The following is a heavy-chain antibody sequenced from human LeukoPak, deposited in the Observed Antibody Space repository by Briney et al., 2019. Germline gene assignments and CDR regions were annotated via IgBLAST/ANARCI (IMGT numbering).Heavy chain of an antibody. V-gene: IGHV3-11*04. CDR3: ARPVGYYYYMDV. Sequence: PVGSLRLSCAASGFTFSDYYMCWIRPAPGEGLEWVSYISSSGSTIYYENPVKGRFTISKDNARTSRYLKMTTLRAEAPAVFYLARPVGYYYYMDVWGKGTTVTVSS. CDR2: ISSSGSTI. D-gene: IGHD1-26*01. J-gene: IGHJ6*03. CDR1: GFTFSDYY.